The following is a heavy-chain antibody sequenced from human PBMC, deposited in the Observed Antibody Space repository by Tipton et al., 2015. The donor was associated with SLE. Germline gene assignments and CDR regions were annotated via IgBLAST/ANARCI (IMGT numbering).Heavy chain of an antibody. CDR2: IYHSGST. D-gene: IGHD6-19*01. CDR1: GGSISSSSYY. CDR3: ARQPEQWLFYFDY. V-gene: IGHV4-39*01. J-gene: IGHJ4*02. Sequence: TLSLTCTVSGGSISSSSYYWGWIRQPPGKGLEWIGSIYHSGSTYYNPSLKSRVTISVDTSKNQFSLKLSSVTAADTAVYYCARQPEQWLFYFDYWGQGTLVTVSS.